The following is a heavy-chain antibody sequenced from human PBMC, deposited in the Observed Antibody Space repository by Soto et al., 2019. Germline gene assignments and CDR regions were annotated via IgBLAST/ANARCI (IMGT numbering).Heavy chain of an antibody. D-gene: IGHD2-15*01. V-gene: IGHV3-11*01. J-gene: IGHJ1*01. CDR3: ARGPYCSGGSCYSWPLFQH. CDR1: GFTFSDYY. Sequence: PGGSLRLSCAASGFTFSDYYMSWIRQAPEKGLEWVSYISISGYTIYYADSVKGRFNISRDNAKNSLYLKMNNLRAEDTAVYYCARGPYCSGGSCYSWPLFQHWGQGTLVTVS. CDR2: ISISGYTI.